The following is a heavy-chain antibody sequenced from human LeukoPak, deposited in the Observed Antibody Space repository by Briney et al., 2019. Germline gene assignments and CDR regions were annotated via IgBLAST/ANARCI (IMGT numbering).Heavy chain of an antibody. CDR1: GFTFSYYA. D-gene: IGHD1-26*01. Sequence: PGGSLRLSCSASGFTFSYYAIHWVRQAPGKGLEYVSGIRSNGGSTYNADSVKGRVTISRDNSKNTLYLQMSSLRAEDTAVYYCARARDGSYDYWGQGTLVTVSS. V-gene: IGHV3-64D*06. CDR2: IRSNGGST. J-gene: IGHJ4*02. CDR3: ARARDGSYDY.